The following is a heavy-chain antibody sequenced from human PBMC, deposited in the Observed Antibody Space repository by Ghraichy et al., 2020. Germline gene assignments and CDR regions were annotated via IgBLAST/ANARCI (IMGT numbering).Heavy chain of an antibody. CDR3: AKGESPKSSGWYWGCYFDY. J-gene: IGHJ4*02. D-gene: IGHD6-19*01. CDR1: GFTFSSYA. Sequence: GGSLRLSCAASGFTFSSYAMSWVRQAPGKGLEWVSAISGSGGSTYYADSVKGRFTISRDNSKNTLYLQMNSLRAEDTAVYYCAKGESPKSSGWYWGCYFDYWGQGTLVTVSS. CDR2: ISGSGGST. V-gene: IGHV3-23*01.